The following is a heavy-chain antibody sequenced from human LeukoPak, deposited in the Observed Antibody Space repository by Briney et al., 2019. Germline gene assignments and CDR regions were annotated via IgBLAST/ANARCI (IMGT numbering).Heavy chain of an antibody. V-gene: IGHV5-51*01. CDR2: IYPGDSDT. J-gene: IGHJ3*02. Sequence: GESLKNSCKGSEYSFTSYWIGWVRQMPGKGLEWMGIIYPGDSDTRYSPSFQGQVTISADKSISTAYQQWSSLKASDTAMYYCARQYYDSSSGAFDIWGQGTMVTVSS. CDR3: ARQYYDSSSGAFDI. CDR1: EYSFTSYW. D-gene: IGHD3-22*01.